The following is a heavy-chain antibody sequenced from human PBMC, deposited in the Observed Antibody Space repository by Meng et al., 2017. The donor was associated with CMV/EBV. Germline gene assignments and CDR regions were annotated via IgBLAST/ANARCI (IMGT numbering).Heavy chain of an antibody. CDR3: ARESMVRGKD. J-gene: IGHJ4*02. Sequence: QVQLQQWGAGLLKPSETLSLTCAVYGGSCSGYYWSWIRQPPGKGLEWIGEINHSGSTNYNPSLKSRVTISVDTSKNQFSLKLSSVTAADTAVYYCARESMVRGKDWGQGTLVTVSS. CDR2: INHSGST. CDR1: GGSCSGYY. D-gene: IGHD3-10*01. V-gene: IGHV4-34*01.